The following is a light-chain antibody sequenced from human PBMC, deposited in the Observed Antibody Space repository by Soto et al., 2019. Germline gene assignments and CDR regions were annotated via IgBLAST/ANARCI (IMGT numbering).Light chain of an antibody. CDR1: QSVSSDY. Sequence: ENVLTQSPGTLYLSPGERNTLSCRASQSVSSDYLAWYQQKPGQPPTLLIYAASNRATDIPARFSGGASGTDFTLTITRLEPEDFAVYYCQQYGSSPYTFGQGTKLQIK. CDR3: QQYGSSPYT. J-gene: IGKJ2*01. V-gene: IGKV3-20*01. CDR2: AAS.